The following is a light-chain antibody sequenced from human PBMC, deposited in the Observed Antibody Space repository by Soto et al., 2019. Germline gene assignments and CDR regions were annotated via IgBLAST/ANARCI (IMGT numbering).Light chain of an antibody. Sequence: QAVGTQAPSASASLGASVKLTCTLDSGHSNYVIAWHQQHPAKGPRYLMKVNRDGSHNKGDGIPDRFSGSTSGAERYLTISSLRSEDEAVYYCQTWGPGIRVFGGGTKLTVL. V-gene: IGLV4-69*01. CDR1: SGHSNYV. J-gene: IGLJ3*02. CDR2: VNRDGSH. CDR3: QTWGPGIRV.